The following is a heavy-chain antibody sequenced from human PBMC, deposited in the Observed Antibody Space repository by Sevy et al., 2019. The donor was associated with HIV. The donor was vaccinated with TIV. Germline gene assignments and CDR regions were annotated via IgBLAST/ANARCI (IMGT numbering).Heavy chain of an antibody. CDR3: ARDLSITQSFDSNSYYQNEAFDI. Sequence: SENLSLTCTVSGGSVSSASYYWSWIRQSPGKGLEWIGYIYYTGSTNYNPSLKSRVTISLDMSKNQFSLKLSSVTAADTAVYYCARDLSITQSFDSNSYYQNEAFDIWGQGTMVTVSS. CDR1: GGSVSSASYY. CDR2: IYYTGST. D-gene: IGHD3-22*01. V-gene: IGHV4-61*01. J-gene: IGHJ3*02.